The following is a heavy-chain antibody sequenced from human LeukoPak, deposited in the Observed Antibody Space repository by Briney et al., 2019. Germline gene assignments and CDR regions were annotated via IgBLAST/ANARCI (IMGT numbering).Heavy chain of an antibody. D-gene: IGHD1-1*01. J-gene: IGHJ4*02. CDR1: GGSISSSSYY. CDR3: ARDDRVERGALPTFEY. V-gene: IGHV4-39*07. CDR2: GYYSGYT. Sequence: PSETLSLTCTVSGGSISSSSYYWGWIRQPPGKGLEWIGSGYYSGYTYLNPSLESRVTISVDTSKNQFSLKLSTVTAADTALYFCARDDRVERGALPTFEYWGRGTLVTVSS.